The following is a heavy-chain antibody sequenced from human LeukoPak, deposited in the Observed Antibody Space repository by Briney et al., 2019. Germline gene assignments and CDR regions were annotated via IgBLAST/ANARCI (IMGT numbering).Heavy chain of an antibody. V-gene: IGHV3-15*01. D-gene: IGHD2-21*01. CDR3: TTDRIAGGG. Sequence: GGSLRLSCAASGITFNNAYMSWVRQAPGKGLEWVGRIKTRADGGTAEYAAPVKGRFTISRDDSNNTLCLQMNSLKTEDTAVYYCTTDRIAGGGWGQGTLVTVSS. CDR1: GITFNNAY. J-gene: IGHJ4*02. CDR2: IKTRADGGTA.